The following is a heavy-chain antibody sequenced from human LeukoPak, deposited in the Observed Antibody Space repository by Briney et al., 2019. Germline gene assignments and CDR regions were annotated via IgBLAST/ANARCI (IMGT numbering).Heavy chain of an antibody. J-gene: IGHJ4*02. Sequence: GGSLRLSCTGSRFTFGDYAMTWVRQAPGKGLEWVGFIRSQIYGGTPEYAASVKGRFTISRDDSEGVAYLQMNSLKTEDTAVYYCTRDQTPYYWGQGTLVTVSS. CDR2: IRSQIYGGTP. CDR1: RFTFGDYA. CDR3: TRDQTPYY. V-gene: IGHV3-49*04.